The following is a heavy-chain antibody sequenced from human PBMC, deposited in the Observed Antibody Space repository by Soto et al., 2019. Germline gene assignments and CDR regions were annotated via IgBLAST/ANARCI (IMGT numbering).Heavy chain of an antibody. D-gene: IGHD3-3*01. J-gene: IGHJ4*02. CDR1: GLTVSRDY. Sequence: PVGSLRLSCAVSGLTVSRDYMSWVRQAPGKGLEWVSVIYSADYTYYADPAKGRFTISRDISKNTLYLHMNSLRAEDTVIYYCVGYPWSASYWGQGTLVTVSS. V-gene: IGHV3-53*01. CDR3: VGYPWSASY. CDR2: IYSADYT.